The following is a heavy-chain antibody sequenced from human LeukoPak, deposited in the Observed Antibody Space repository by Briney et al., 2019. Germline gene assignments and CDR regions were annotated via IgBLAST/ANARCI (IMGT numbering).Heavy chain of an antibody. V-gene: IGHV3-23*01. J-gene: IGHJ4*02. D-gene: IGHD3-22*01. CDR1: GFTFSSYA. Sequence: PGGSLRLSCAASGFTFSSYAMSWVRQAPGKGLEWVSAISGSGGSTYYADSVKGRFTISRDNSKNTLYLQMNSLRAEDTAVYYCAENDYYDSSGYYYDVLFNYFDYWGQGTLVTVSS. CDR2: ISGSGGST. CDR3: AENDYYDSSGYYYDVLFNYFDY.